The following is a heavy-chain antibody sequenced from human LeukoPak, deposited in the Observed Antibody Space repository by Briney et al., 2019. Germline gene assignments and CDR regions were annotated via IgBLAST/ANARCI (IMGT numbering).Heavy chain of an antibody. CDR1: GFTFSSYS. Sequence: GGSLRLSCAASGFTFSSYSMNWVRQAPGKGLESVSSISSSSSYIYYADSVKGRFTISRDNAKNSLYLQMNSLRAEDTAVYYCARNPRYRVGDYYYYMDVWGKGTTVTVSS. CDR3: ARNPRYRVGDYYYYMDV. J-gene: IGHJ6*03. V-gene: IGHV3-21*01. CDR2: ISSSSSYI. D-gene: IGHD1-1*01.